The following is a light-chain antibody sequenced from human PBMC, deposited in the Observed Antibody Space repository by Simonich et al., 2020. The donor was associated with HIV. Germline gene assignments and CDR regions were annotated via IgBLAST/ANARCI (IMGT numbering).Light chain of an antibody. Sequence: SYELTQPPSVSVSPGQTARITCSGDALPKKFAYWYQQKSGQAPVLVIYEANKRPSGIPGRFSGSSSGTMATLTISGAQVEDEADYYCYSTDYSGNHWVFGGGTKLTVL. CDR1: ALPKKF. CDR3: YSTDYSGNHWV. V-gene: IGLV3-10*01. J-gene: IGLJ3*02. CDR2: EAN.